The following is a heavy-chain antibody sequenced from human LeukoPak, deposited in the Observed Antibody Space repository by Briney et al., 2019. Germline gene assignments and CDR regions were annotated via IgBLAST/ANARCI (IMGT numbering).Heavy chain of an antibody. J-gene: IGHJ5*02. CDR2: IYYSGST. CDR3: ARVLNWFDP. CDR1: GGSISSYY. Sequence: WGTLPLTCTVSGGSISSYYWSWIRQPPGKGLQWIGYIYYSGSTNYNPSLKSRVTISVDTSKNQFSLKPSSVTAADTAVYYCARVLNWFDPWGQGTLVTVSS. V-gene: IGHV4-59*01.